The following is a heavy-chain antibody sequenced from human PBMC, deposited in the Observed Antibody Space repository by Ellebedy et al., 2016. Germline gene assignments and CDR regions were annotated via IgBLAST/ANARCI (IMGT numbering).Heavy chain of an antibody. Sequence: GESLKISXAASGFTFSSYSMNWVRQAPGKGLEWVSSISSSSSYIYYADSVKGRFTISRDNAKNSLYLQMNSLRAEDTAVYYCARGPAPLWFGEGSHYYGMDVWGQGTMVTVSS. V-gene: IGHV3-21*01. CDR2: ISSSSSYI. CDR1: GFTFSSYS. J-gene: IGHJ6*02. D-gene: IGHD3-10*01. CDR3: ARGPAPLWFGEGSHYYGMDV.